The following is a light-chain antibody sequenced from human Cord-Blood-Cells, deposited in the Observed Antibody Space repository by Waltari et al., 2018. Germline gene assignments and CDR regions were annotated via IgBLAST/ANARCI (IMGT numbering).Light chain of an antibody. CDR2: AAS. V-gene: IGKV1-27*01. J-gene: IGKJ3*01. Sequence: DIQMTQSPSSLSASVGDRVTITCRASQGISHYLAWYQQKPGKVPKLLIYAASTLQSGVPSRFSGSGSETDFTLTISSLQPEDVATYYCQKYNSAPLTFGPGTKVDIK. CDR1: QGISHY. CDR3: QKYNSAPLT.